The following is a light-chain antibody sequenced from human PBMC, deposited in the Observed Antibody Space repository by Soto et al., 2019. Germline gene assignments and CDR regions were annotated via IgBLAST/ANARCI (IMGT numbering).Light chain of an antibody. V-gene: IGKV1-39*01. Sequence: DIQMTQSPSSLSASIGDRVTIICRASQRIDRYFSWYQHKPGKAPKLLIYAASTLQSGVPSRFSGSGSGTDFTITISGLQSEDFATYYCQQSYGIPRTFGQGTRVEIK. CDR3: QQSYGIPRT. CDR2: AAS. CDR1: QRIDRY. J-gene: IGKJ1*01.